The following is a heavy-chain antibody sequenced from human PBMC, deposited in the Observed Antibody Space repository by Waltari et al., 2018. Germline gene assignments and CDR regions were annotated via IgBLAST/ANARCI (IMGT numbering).Heavy chain of an antibody. D-gene: IGHD1-26*01. CDR1: GFTVSSKY. CDR2: IYSGGST. J-gene: IGHJ4*02. V-gene: IGHV3-66*02. Sequence: EVQLVESGGGLVQPGGSLRLSCAASGFTVSSKYMSWVRQAPGKGMEWVSVIYSGGSTYYADSVKGRFTISRDNSKNTLYLQMNSLRAEDTAVYYCARDSHSGSYGEFDYWGQGTLVTVSS. CDR3: ARDSHSGSYGEFDY.